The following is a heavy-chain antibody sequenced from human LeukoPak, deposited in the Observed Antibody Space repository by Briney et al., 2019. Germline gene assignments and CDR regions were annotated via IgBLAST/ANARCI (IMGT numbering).Heavy chain of an antibody. CDR1: GFTFSGFG. J-gene: IGHJ6*03. V-gene: IGHV3-7*01. CDR2: IKQDGSEK. Sequence: PGGSLRLSCVVSGFTFSGFGMHWVRQAPGKGLEWVANIKQDGSEKYYVDSVKGRFTISRDNAKNSLYLQMNSLRAEDTAVYYCARHSSGWYYYYYYMDVWGKGTTVTVSS. CDR3: ARHSSGWYYYYYYMDV. D-gene: IGHD6-19*01.